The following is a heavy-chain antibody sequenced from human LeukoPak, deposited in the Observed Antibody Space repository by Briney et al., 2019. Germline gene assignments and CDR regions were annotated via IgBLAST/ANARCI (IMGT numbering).Heavy chain of an antibody. V-gene: IGHV4-39*07. CDR1: GGSISSSSYY. CDR3: ARVSMGRSGGSQPDY. J-gene: IGHJ4*02. D-gene: IGHD2-15*01. CDR2: IYYSGST. Sequence: KSSETLSLTCTVSGGSISSSSYYWGWIRQPPGKGLEWIGSIYYSGSTYYNPSLKSRVTISVDTSKNQFSLKLSSVTAADTAVYYCARVSMGRSGGSQPDYWGQGTLVTVSS.